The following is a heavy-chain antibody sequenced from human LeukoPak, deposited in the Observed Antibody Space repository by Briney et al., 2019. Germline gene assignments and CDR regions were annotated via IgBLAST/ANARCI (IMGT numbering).Heavy chain of an antibody. CDR1: GFTFSSYS. Sequence: GGSLRLSCAASGFTFSSYSVNWVRQAPGKGLKWVSSITSSSSYIYYADSVKGRFTISRDNAKNSLYLQMNSLRAEDTAVYYCARFHSSGWFIDYWGQGTLVTVSS. D-gene: IGHD6-19*01. CDR2: ITSSSSYI. CDR3: ARFHSSGWFIDY. J-gene: IGHJ4*02. V-gene: IGHV3-21*01.